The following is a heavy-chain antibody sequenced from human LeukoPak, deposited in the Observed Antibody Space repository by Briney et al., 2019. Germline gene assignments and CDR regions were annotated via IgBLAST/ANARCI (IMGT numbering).Heavy chain of an antibody. CDR2: IYYSGST. CDR1: GGSISSYY. CDR3: ARVYYYDSSGYYYFDY. Sequence: SETLSLTCTVSGGSISSYYWSWIRQPPGKGLEWIGYIYYSGSTNYNPSLKSRVTISVDTSKNQFSLKLSSVTAADTAVYYCARVYYYDSSGYYYFDYWGQGTLVTVSS. J-gene: IGHJ4*02. V-gene: IGHV4-59*01. D-gene: IGHD3-22*01.